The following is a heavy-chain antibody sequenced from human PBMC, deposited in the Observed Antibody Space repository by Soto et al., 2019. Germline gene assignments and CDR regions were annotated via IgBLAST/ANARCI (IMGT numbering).Heavy chain of an antibody. V-gene: IGHV1-2*02. D-gene: IGHD4-4*01. CDR1: GYTFTGYY. CDR2: INPYTGGT. Sequence: ASVKVSCKASGYTFTGYYVLWVRQAPGQGPECMGWINPYTGGTNYALKFQGRVTMTRDTSISAAYMELNSLTSDDTAVYYCARSRLTDYSIDYWGQGTLVTVSS. CDR3: ARSRLTDYSIDY. J-gene: IGHJ4*02.